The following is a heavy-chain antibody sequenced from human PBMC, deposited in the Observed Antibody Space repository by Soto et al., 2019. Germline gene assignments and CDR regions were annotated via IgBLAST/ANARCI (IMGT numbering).Heavy chain of an antibody. Sequence: ASVKVSCKASGYTFTGYYMHWVRQAPGQGLEWMGWINPNSGGTNYAQKFQGRVTMTRDTSISTAYMELSRLRSDDTAVYYCARGPLTIFGVVCCVDVWGQGTTVTVSS. CDR2: INPNSGGT. J-gene: IGHJ6*02. V-gene: IGHV1-2*02. CDR3: ARGPLTIFGVVCCVDV. CDR1: GYTFTGYY. D-gene: IGHD3-3*01.